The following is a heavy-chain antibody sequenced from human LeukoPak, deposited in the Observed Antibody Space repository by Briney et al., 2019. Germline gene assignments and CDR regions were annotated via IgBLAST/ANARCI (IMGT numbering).Heavy chain of an antibody. CDR2: MNPNSGNT. Sequence: ASVKVSCKASGYTFTSYEINWVRQATGQGLEWMGWMNPNSGNTGYAQKFQGRVTITRNTSISTAHMELSSLRSEDTAVYYCYLGYCSSTSCSIGAFDIWGQGTMVTVSS. CDR1: GYTFTSYE. V-gene: IGHV1-8*03. D-gene: IGHD2-2*01. CDR3: YLGYCSSTSCSIGAFDI. J-gene: IGHJ3*02.